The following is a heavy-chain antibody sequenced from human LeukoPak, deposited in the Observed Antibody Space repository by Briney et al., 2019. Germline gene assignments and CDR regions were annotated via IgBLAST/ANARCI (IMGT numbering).Heavy chain of an antibody. D-gene: IGHD3-22*01. V-gene: IGHV3-48*03. CDR2: ISSSGSTI. CDR3: ARDDSSGYSSRGVFDI. J-gene: IGHJ3*02. Sequence: GGSLRLSCAASGFTFSSYEMNWVRQAPGKGLEWVSYISSSGSTIYDADSVKGRFTISRDNTKNSLYLQMNSLRAEDTAVYYCARDDSSGYSSRGVFDIWGQGTMVTVSS. CDR1: GFTFSSYE.